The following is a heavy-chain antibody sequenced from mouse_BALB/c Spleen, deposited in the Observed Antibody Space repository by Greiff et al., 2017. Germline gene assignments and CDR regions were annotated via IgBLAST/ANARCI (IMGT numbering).Heavy chain of an antibody. J-gene: IGHJ3*01. CDR3: ARDRGSMITTGFAY. CDR1: GFSLTSYG. CDR2: IWAGGST. V-gene: IGHV2-9*02. D-gene: IGHD2-4*01. Sequence: QVQLQQSGPGLVAPSQSLSITCTVSGFSLTSYGVHWVRQPPGKGLEWLGVIWAGGSTNYNSALMSRLSISKDNSKSQVFLKMNSLQTDDTAMYYCARDRGSMITTGFAYWGQGTLVTVSA.